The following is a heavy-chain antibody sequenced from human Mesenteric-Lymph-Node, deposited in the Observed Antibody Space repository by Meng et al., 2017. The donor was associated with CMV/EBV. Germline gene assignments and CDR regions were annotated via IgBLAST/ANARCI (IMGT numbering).Heavy chain of an antibody. J-gene: IGHJ4*02. CDR1: GYPFTGYY. CDR3: ASGGHGSSWYSLDY. D-gene: IGHD6-13*01. CDR2: INPNTGGT. V-gene: IGHV1-2*02. Sequence: ASVKVSCKASGYPFTGYYMQWVRQAPGQGFEWMGWINPNTGGTEYAQKFQGRVTMTRETSISTAYMELSSLRSDDTAVYYCASGGHGSSWYSLDYWGQGTLVTVSS.